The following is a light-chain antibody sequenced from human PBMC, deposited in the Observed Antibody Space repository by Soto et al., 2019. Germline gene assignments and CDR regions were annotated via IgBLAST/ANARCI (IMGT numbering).Light chain of an antibody. V-gene: IGKV3-20*01. J-gene: IGKJ3*01. CDR2: GAS. CDR3: QQYGGSPLFT. Sequence: EIVLTQSPGTLSLSPGERATLSCRASQSISSSNLAWYQQKPGQAPRLLIYGASSRATGIPDRFSGSGSGTDFTLTISRLEPEDFAVYYCQQYGGSPLFTFGPGTKVHIK. CDR1: QSISSSN.